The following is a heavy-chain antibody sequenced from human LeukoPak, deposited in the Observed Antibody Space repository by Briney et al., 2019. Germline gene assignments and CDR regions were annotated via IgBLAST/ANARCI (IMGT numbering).Heavy chain of an antibody. CDR1: GGTFSSYA. CDR2: IIPIFGTA. CDR3: ARALSLPLQPPRWFDP. Sequence: ASVKVSCKASGGTFSSYAISWVRQAPGQGLEWMGGIIPIFGTANYAQKFQGRVTITADESTSTAYMELSSLRSEDTAVYYCARALSLPLQPPRWFDPWGQGTLVTVSS. D-gene: IGHD2/OR15-2a*01. V-gene: IGHV1-69*13. J-gene: IGHJ5*02.